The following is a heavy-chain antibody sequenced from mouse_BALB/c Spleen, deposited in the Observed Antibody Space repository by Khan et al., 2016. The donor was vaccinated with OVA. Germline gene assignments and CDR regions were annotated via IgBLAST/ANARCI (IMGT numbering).Heavy chain of an antibody. Sequence: EVELVESGAELVRPGALVKLSCKASGFNIKDYYMHWVKQRPEQGLVWIGRIDPENGNTIYDPKFQGKASITSDTSSNTAYLQLSSLTSEDTAAYYCARDGYSPWFAYWGQGTLVTVSA. V-gene: IGHV14-1*02. CDR3: ARDGYSPWFAY. J-gene: IGHJ3*01. CDR2: IDPENGNT. D-gene: IGHD2-3*01. CDR1: GFNIKDYY.